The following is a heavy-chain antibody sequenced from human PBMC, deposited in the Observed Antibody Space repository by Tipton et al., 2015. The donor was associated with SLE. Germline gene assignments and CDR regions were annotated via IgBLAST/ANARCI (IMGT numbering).Heavy chain of an antibody. CDR1: GFTFSSYE. D-gene: IGHD1-26*01. Sequence: SLRLSCAASGFTFSSYEMNWVRQTPGKGLEWVASISWSSNYIYYAESLKGRLTISRDNSRNTLYLQMSSLRPEDTAVYYCAGELVPYYYGMDVWGQGTTVTVSS. CDR3: AGELVPYYYGMDV. J-gene: IGHJ6*02. V-gene: IGHV3-21*06. CDR2: ISWSSNYI.